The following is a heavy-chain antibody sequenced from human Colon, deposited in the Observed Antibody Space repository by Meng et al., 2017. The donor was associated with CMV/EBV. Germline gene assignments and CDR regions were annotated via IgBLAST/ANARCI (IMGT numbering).Heavy chain of an antibody. J-gene: IGHJ4*02. CDR3: ARDSNLSGLAY. D-gene: IGHD3-10*01. Sequence: QVQLREPGPGLWKPSETLPLTCTVSGASITSYYWSWIRQPAGKGLEWIGRVYISGNTNYNPSLKSRVTMSIDTSKNQLSLNIRSVTAADTAVYYCARDSNLSGLAYWGQGTLVTVSS. V-gene: IGHV4-4*07. CDR2: VYISGNT. CDR1: GASITSYY.